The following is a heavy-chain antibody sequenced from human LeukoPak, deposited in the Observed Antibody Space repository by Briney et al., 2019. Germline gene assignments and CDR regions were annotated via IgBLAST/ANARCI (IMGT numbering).Heavy chain of an antibody. Sequence: PGGSLRLSCAASGFTFSSYAMSWVRQAPGKGLEWVSAISGSGGSTYYADSVKGRFTISRDNSKNTLYLQMNSLRAEDTAVYYCAKVVGDYGDYGLFDYWGQGTLVTVSS. CDR2: ISGSGGST. CDR1: GFTFSSYA. D-gene: IGHD4-17*01. CDR3: AKVVGDYGDYGLFDY. V-gene: IGHV3-23*01. J-gene: IGHJ4*02.